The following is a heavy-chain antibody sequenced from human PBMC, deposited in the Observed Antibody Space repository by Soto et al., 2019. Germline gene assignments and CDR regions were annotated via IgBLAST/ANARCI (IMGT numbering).Heavy chain of an antibody. V-gene: IGHV3-23*01. Sequence: PSETLSLTCTVSGGSISSYYWSWIRQPPGKGLEWVSDIIDSGGSTYYADSVKGRFTISRDNSKSTLYLQMNSLRAEDTALYYCAKGRSYYYYYGVDVWGQGTTVTVSS. CDR1: GGSISSYY. CDR2: IIDSGGST. J-gene: IGHJ6*02. CDR3: AKGRSYYYYYGVDV.